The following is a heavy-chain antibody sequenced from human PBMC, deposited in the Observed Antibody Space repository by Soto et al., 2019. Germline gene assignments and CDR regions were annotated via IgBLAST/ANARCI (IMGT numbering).Heavy chain of an antibody. CDR2: MNPNSGNT. V-gene: IGHV1-18*01. Sequence: AAVKVSCKACVHTFTSYDINWVRQATGQGLEWMGWMNPNSGNTNYAQKLQGRVTMTTDTSTSTAYMELRSLRSDDTAVYYCAREHYYDSSGYRYWGQGTLVTVSS. CDR1: VHTFTSYD. D-gene: IGHD3-22*01. CDR3: AREHYYDSSGYRY. J-gene: IGHJ4*02.